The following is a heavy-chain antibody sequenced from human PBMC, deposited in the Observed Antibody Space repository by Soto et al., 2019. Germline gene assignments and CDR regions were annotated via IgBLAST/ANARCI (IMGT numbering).Heavy chain of an antibody. CDR3: AEDLSTSGYHYGMDV. V-gene: IGHV1-69*13. CDR1: GGTFSSYA. CDR2: IIPIFGTA. J-gene: IGHJ6*02. Sequence: ASVKVSCKASGGTFSSYAISWVRQAPGQGLEWMGGIIPIFGTANYAQKFQGRVTITADESTSTAYMELSSLRSEDTAVYYCAEDLSTSGYHYGMDVWGQGTTVTSP.